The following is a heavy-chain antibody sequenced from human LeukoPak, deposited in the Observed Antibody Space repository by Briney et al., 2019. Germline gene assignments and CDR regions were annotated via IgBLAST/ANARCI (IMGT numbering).Heavy chain of an antibody. CDR2: ISAYNGNT. J-gene: IGHJ4*02. CDR3: ARERVGGFYYDSSGYYFDY. Sequence: ASVKVSCKASGYSITSYGISWVRQAPGQGLEWMGWISAYNGNTNYAQKLQGRVTVTTDTSTSTAYMELRSLRSDDTAVYYCARERVGGFYYDSSGYYFDYWGQGTLVTVSS. D-gene: IGHD3-22*01. CDR1: GYSITSYG. V-gene: IGHV1-18*01.